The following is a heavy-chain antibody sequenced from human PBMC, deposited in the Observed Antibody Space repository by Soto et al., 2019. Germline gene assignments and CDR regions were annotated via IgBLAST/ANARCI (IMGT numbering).Heavy chain of an antibody. Sequence: PGGSLRLSCAGSGFIFGDAYMSWIRQAPGKGLEWLSYISPGSRYPAYADSVKGRFTISRDNARRSLFLQITSLTAEATAMYYCVRGGGGGLFDPWGQGTMVTVSS. CDR3: VRGGGGGLFDP. CDR2: ISPGSRYP. J-gene: IGHJ5*02. V-gene: IGHV3-11*06. CDR1: GFIFGDAY. D-gene: IGHD2-15*01.